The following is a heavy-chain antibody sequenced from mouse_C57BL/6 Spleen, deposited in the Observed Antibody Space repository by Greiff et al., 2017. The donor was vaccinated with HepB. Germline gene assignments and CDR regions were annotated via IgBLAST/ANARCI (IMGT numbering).Heavy chain of an antibody. J-gene: IGHJ3*01. CDR2: ISDGGSYT. V-gene: IGHV5-4*01. CDR3: ARDGGSSLAWFAY. Sequence: EVQRVESGGGLVKPGGSLKLSCAASGFTFSSYAMSWVRQTPEKRLGWVATISDGGSYTYYPDNVKGRFTISRDNAKNNLYLQMSHLKSEDTAMYYCARDGGSSLAWFAYWGQGTLVTVSA. CDR1: GFTFSSYA. D-gene: IGHD1-1*01.